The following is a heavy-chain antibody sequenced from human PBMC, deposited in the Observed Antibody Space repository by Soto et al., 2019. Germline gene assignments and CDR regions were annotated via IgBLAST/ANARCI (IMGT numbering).Heavy chain of an antibody. Sequence: QVPLGESGGGVVQPGKSLRLSCVASGFTFSSYAMHWVRQDTGNGLEWVAIMSYDGNNQYYADSVKGRFTISRDNFKNTMYLPMNSLRYDDTAVYYCAKGLGELTPESFDYWGQGILVTVSS. CDR2: MSYDGNNQ. V-gene: IGHV3-30*18. CDR1: GFTFSSYA. CDR3: AKGLGELTPESFDY. J-gene: IGHJ4*02. D-gene: IGHD3-16*01.